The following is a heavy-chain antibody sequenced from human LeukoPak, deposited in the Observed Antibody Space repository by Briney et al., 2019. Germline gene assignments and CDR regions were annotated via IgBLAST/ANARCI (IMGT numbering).Heavy chain of an antibody. V-gene: IGHV1-3*03. D-gene: IGHD6-19*01. CDR3: ARVVKYRSGPLTDLLPYYFDY. Sequence: ASVKVSCKASGYTFTSYAMHWVRQAPGQRPEWMGWINAGNGNTKYSQEFQGRVTITRDTSASTAYMELSSLRSEDMAVYYCARVVKYRSGPLTDLLPYYFDYWGQGTLVTVSS. CDR2: INAGNGNT. J-gene: IGHJ4*02. CDR1: GYTFTSYA.